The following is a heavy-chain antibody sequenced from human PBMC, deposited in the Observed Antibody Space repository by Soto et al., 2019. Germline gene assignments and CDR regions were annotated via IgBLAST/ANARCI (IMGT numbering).Heavy chain of an antibody. D-gene: IGHD3-3*01. CDR2: IWYDGSNK. J-gene: IGHJ6*02. Sequence: GESLKISCAASGFTFSSYGMHWVRQAPGKGLEWVAVIWYDGSNKYYADSVKGRFTISRDNSKNTLYLQMNSLRAEDTAVYYCARAGYYDFWSGSRPMDVWGQGTTVTVSS. CDR1: GFTFSSYG. CDR3: ARAGYYDFWSGSRPMDV. V-gene: IGHV3-33*01.